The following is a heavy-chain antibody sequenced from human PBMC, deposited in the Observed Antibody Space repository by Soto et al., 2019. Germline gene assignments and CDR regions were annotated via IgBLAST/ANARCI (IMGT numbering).Heavy chain of an antibody. CDR1: GYTFTGYY. Sequence: ASVKVTCRASGYTFTGYYMHWVRQAPGQGLEWMGWINPNSGGTNYAQKFQGRVTMTRDTSISTAYMELSRLRSDDTAVYYCARVPSSSDFWSGYYPYGMDVWGQGTTVTVSS. CDR3: ARVPSSSDFWSGYYPYGMDV. CDR2: INPNSGGT. V-gene: IGHV1-2*02. J-gene: IGHJ6*02. D-gene: IGHD3-3*01.